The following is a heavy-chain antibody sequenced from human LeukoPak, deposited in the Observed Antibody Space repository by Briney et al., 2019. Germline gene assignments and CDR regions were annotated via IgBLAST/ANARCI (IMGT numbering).Heavy chain of an antibody. CDR1: GFTFRSFW. J-gene: IGHJ3*02. CDR3: ARSATDAFDI. Sequence: GGSLRLSCAASGFTFRSFWMHWVRQDPGKGLVWVSHMNGDGTSISYADSVKGRFTISRDNARNTLYLQMNRLKAEDTAVYYCARSATDAFDIWGQGTMVTVSS. CDR2: MNGDGTSI. D-gene: IGHD3-3*01. V-gene: IGHV3-74*01.